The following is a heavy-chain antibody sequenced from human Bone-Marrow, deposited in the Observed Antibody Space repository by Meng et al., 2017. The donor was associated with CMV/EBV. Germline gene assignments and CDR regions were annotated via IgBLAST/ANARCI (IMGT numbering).Heavy chain of an antibody. J-gene: IGHJ5*02. Sequence: ASVKVSCKASGYTFTGYYMHWVRQAPGQGLEWMGWINPNSGGANYAQKFQGRVTMTRDTSISTAYMELSRLRSDDTSVYYCARDHSSSWTNRFDPWGQGTLVTVSS. CDR1: GYTFTGYY. CDR2: INPNSGGA. CDR3: ARDHSSSWTNRFDP. V-gene: IGHV1-2*02. D-gene: IGHD6-13*01.